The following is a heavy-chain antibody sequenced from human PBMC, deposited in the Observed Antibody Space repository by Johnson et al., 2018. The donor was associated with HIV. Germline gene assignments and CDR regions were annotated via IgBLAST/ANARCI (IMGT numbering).Heavy chain of an antibody. CDR2: ISYDGSNK. Sequence: VQLVESGGGLVQPGRSLRLSCAASGFTFRSYTVHWVRQAPGKGLEWVAVISYDGSNKYYTHSVKGRFTISRDNSKNTLYLQMNSLRAEDTAVYFCARERMAAAGTDAFDIWGQGTMVTVSS. D-gene: IGHD6-13*01. CDR1: GFTFRSYT. V-gene: IGHV3-30*14. J-gene: IGHJ3*02. CDR3: ARERMAAAGTDAFDI.